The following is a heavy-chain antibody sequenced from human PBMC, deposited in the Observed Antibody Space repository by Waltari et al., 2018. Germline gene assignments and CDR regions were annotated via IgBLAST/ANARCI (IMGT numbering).Heavy chain of an antibody. D-gene: IGHD4-17*01. CDR2: FYYTGST. Sequence: QVQLQESGPGLVKPSQTLSLSCTASGDSITSGDYYWSWIRQPPGKGLEWIGNFYYTGSTYYNPSLESRVSISVDTSNKQFSLKLRSVTAADTAIYFCARDDYGDYSGRFFQHWGQGALVTVSS. J-gene: IGHJ1*01. V-gene: IGHV4-30-4*08. CDR3: ARDDYGDYSGRFFQH. CDR1: GDSITSGDYY.